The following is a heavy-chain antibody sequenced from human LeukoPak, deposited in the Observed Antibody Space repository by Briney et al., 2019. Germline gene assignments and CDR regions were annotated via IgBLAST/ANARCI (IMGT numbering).Heavy chain of an antibody. CDR3: ARAPLDPMTTVTTGENAFDI. V-gene: IGHV4-61*02. CDR2: IYTSGST. D-gene: IGHD4-17*01. Sequence: SETLSLTCTVSGGSISSGSYYWSWIRQPAGKGLEWIGRIYTSGSTNYNPSLKSRVTISVDTSKNQFSLKLSSVTAADTAVYYCARAPLDPMTTVTTGENAFDIWGQGTMVTVSS. CDR1: GGSISSGSYY. J-gene: IGHJ3*02.